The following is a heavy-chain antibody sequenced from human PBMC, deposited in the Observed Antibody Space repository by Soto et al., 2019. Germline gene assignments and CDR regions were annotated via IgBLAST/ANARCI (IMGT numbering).Heavy chain of an antibody. CDR2: IYTSGST. CDR1: GGSISSYY. J-gene: IGHJ5*02. CDR3: ARGIEQYGEYVRWFGP. V-gene: IGHV4-4*07. Sequence: SETLSLTCTVSGGSISSYYWSWIRQPAGKGLEWIGRIYTSGSTNYNPSLKSRVTMSVDTSKNQFSLKLSSVTAADTAVYYCARGIEQYGEYVRWFGPWGQGTLVTVSS. D-gene: IGHD4-17*01.